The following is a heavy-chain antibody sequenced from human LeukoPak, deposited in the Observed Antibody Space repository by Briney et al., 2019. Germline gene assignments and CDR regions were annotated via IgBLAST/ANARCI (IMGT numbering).Heavy chain of an antibody. CDR3: AREGWVNWFDP. CDR2: ISSSGSTI. J-gene: IGHJ5*02. V-gene: IGHV3-48*03. CDR1: GFTFSSYE. Sequence: QPGGSLRLSCAASGFTFSSYEMNWVRQAPGKWLEWVSYISSSGSTIYYADSVKGRFTISRDNAKNSLYLQMNSLRAEDTAVYYCAREGWVNWFDPWGQGTLVTVSS. D-gene: IGHD1-26*01.